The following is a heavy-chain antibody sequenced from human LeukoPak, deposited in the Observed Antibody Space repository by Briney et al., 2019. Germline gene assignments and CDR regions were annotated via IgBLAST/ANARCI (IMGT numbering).Heavy chain of an antibody. CDR1: GFTFSSYS. V-gene: IGHV3-48*02. Sequence: GVLRLSCAASGFTFSSYSMNWVRQAPAKGLEWVSYISLGGGTIYYAGSVRGRFTISRDDAGNSLYLQRNSLRDEDTAVYYCVRILGLTLDYWGQGTLVTVSS. J-gene: IGHJ4*02. CDR2: ISLGGGTI. D-gene: IGHD1-14*01. CDR3: VRILGLTLDY.